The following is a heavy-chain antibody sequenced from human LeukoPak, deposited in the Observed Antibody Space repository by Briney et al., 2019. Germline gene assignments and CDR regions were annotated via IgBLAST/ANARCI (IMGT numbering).Heavy chain of an antibody. CDR1: GGTFSSYA. J-gene: IGHJ6*02. CDR3: ARVLVGATRDYYYYGMDV. Sequence: ASVKVSCKASGGTFSSYAISWVRQAPGQGLEWMGRIIPILGIANYAQKFRGRVTITADKSTSTAYMELSSLRSEDTAVYYCARVLVGATRDYYYYGMDVWGQGTTVTVSS. CDR2: IIPILGIA. D-gene: IGHD1-26*01. V-gene: IGHV1-69*04.